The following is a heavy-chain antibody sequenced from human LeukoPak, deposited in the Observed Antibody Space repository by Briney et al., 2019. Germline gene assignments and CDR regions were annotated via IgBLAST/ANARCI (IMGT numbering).Heavy chain of an antibody. V-gene: IGHV4-61*01. Sequence: SETLSLTCTVSGGSVSSGSYYWSWIRQPPGKGLEWIGYIYYSGSTNYNPSLKSRVTISVDTSKNQFSLKLSSVTAADTAVYYCARATGPTYYDFWSGYPHFDYWSQGTLVTVSS. CDR1: GGSVSSGSYY. CDR2: IYYSGST. D-gene: IGHD3-3*01. J-gene: IGHJ4*02. CDR3: ARATGPTYYDFWSGYPHFDY.